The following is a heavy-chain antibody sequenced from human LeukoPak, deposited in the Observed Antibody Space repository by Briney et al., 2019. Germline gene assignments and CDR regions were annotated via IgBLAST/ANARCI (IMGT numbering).Heavy chain of an antibody. CDR3: ASQYTSSRIFDD. D-gene: IGHD6-13*01. V-gene: IGHV3-21*01. Sequence: GGSLRLSCAASGFTFSSYAMSWVRQAPGKGLEWVSSISSSSTYIYYADSVKGRFTVSRDNAKNSLYLQMNSLRAEDTAVYFCASQYTSSRIFDDWGLGILVTVSS. J-gene: IGHJ4*02. CDR2: ISSSSTYI. CDR1: GFTFSSYA.